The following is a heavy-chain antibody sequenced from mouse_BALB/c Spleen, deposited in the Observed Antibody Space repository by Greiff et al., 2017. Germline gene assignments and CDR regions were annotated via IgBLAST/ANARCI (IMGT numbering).Heavy chain of an antibody. V-gene: IGHV5-17*02. CDR2: ISSGSSTI. D-gene: IGHD1-2*01. CDR1: GFTFSSFG. J-gene: IGHJ4*01. Sequence: EVLLVESGGGLVQPGGSRKLSCAASGFTFSSFGMHWVRQAPEKGLEWVAYISSGSSTIYYADTVKGRFTISRDNPKNTLFQQMTSLRSEDTAMYYCARKGTHYFYAMDYWGQGTSVTVSS. CDR3: ARKGTHYFYAMDY.